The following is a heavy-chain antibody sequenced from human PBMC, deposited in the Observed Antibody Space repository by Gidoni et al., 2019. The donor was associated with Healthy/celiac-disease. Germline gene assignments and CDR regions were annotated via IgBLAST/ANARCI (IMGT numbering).Heavy chain of an antibody. CDR2: ISWNSGSI. CDR1: GFTFDYYA. J-gene: IGHJ3*02. V-gene: IGHV3-9*01. D-gene: IGHD2-21*01. CDR3: AKCDGEDGYHNLEGYSAFDI. Sequence: EVQLVESGGGLVQPGRSLRLSCAASGFTFDYYALHWVRQAPGKGLGWVSGISWNSGSIGYADSVKGRFTISRDNAKNSLYLQMNSLRAEDTALYYCAKCDGEDGYHNLEGYSAFDIWGQGTMVTVSS.